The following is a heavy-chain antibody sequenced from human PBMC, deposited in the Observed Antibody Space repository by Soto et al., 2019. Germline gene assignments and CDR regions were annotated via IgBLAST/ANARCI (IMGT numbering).Heavy chain of an antibody. CDR3: VRQNTWNSYYGMGV. CDR1: GYTFSDYW. D-gene: IGHD1-7*01. CDR2: VYPDESDT. J-gene: IGHJ6*02. Sequence: GESLKISCKASGYTFSDYWIGWVRQMPGEGLEWMGIVYPDESDTRYSPSFQGQVSISADMSITTAYLQWSSLKASDTAIYFCVRQNTWNSYYGMGVWGQGTTVTVSS. V-gene: IGHV5-51*01.